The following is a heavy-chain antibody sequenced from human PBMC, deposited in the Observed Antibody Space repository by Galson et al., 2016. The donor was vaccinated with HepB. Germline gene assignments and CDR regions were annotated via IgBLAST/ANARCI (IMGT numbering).Heavy chain of an antibody. CDR3: AKDCGYDYGPNLDS. J-gene: IGHJ5*01. V-gene: IGHV3-23*01. CDR1: GFRLSSYR. CDR2: IVSDGRT. Sequence: SLRLSCAVSGFRLSSYRMTWVRQAPGTGLEWVSTIVSDGRTYYGDAVTGRFTISRDTSTNELFLQMNSLRAEDTAIYSCAKDCGYDYGPNLDSWGQGTLVTVSS. D-gene: IGHD4/OR15-4a*01.